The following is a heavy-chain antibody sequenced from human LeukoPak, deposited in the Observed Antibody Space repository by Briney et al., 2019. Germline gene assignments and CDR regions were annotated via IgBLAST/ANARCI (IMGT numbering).Heavy chain of an antibody. J-gene: IGHJ6*03. CDR2: IRYDGSNK. CDR1: GFTFSSYG. CDR3: AKDGTMVRGLIILNIGDHYYMDV. D-gene: IGHD3-10*01. Sequence: PGGSLRLSCAASGFTFSSYGMHWVRQAPGRGLEWVAFIRYDGSNKYYADSVKGRFTISRDNSRDTLSLQMNSLRAEDTAVYYCAKDGTMVRGLIILNIGDHYYMDVWGKGTTVTVSS. V-gene: IGHV3-30*02.